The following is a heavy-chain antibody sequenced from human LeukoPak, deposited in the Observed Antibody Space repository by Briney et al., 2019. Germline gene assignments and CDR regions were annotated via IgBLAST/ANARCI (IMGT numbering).Heavy chain of an antibody. Sequence: PGGSLRLSCAASGFTFSSYAIHWVRQAPGKGLEWVANIKQDGSEKYFVDSVKGRFTISRDNAKSSLYLQMNSLRAEDTAVYYCARDCGTTSCSLFDYWGQGTLVTVSS. D-gene: IGHD2-2*01. V-gene: IGHV3-7*01. CDR1: GFTFSSYA. J-gene: IGHJ4*02. CDR3: ARDCGTTSCSLFDY. CDR2: IKQDGSEK.